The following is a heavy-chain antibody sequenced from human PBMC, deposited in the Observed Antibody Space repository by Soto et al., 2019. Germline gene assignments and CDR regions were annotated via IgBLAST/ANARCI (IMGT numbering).Heavy chain of an antibody. CDR1: GASISSGSFY. V-gene: IGHV4-39*01. J-gene: IGHJ4*02. CDR3: VRSHIVPRLFMYTYDN. CDR2: IYYDGNT. Sequence: SETLSLTCSVSGASISSGSFYWGWIRQPPGKGLESIANIYYDGNTYYNPSLKSRVTISVDTSKNQFSLKLSSVTAADTAVYYCVRSHIVPRLFMYTYDNWGQGTLVTVSS. D-gene: IGHD6-6*01.